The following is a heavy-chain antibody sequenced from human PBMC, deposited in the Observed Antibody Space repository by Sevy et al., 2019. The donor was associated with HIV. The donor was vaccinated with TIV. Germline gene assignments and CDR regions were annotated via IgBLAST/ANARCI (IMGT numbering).Heavy chain of an antibody. CDR3: ARESSYDYVWGSYRRYGYYFDY. CDR1: GFTFSSYW. CDR2: IKQDGSEK. J-gene: IGHJ4*02. Sequence: GGSLRLSCAASGFTFSSYWMSWVRQAPGKGLECVANIKQDGSEKYYVDSVKGRFTISGDNAKNSLYLQMNSLRAEDTAVYYCARESSYDYVWGSYRRYGYYFDYWGQGTLVTVSS. D-gene: IGHD3-16*02. V-gene: IGHV3-7*03.